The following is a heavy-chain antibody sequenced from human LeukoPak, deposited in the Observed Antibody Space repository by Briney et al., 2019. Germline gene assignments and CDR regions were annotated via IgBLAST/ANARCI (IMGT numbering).Heavy chain of an antibody. V-gene: IGHV3-66*01. CDR1: GFTISNNY. D-gene: IGHD3-16*02. Sequence: GSLRLSCAASGFTISNNYIRWLRQAPGKGLEWVSHIYSGGFTQFAGSVRGRFTMSRDSSKNTLYLQMNSLRAEDTAVYYCARDQDDYVWGSYRYDYWGQGTLVTVSS. CDR2: IYSGGFT. J-gene: IGHJ4*02. CDR3: ARDQDDYVWGSYRYDY.